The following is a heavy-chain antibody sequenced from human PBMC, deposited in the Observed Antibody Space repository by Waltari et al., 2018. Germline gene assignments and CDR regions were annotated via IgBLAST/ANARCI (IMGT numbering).Heavy chain of an antibody. V-gene: IGHV3-21*01. CDR1: GFTFSAYS. CDR3: ARGALYCSGGGCYPDY. J-gene: IGHJ4*02. CDR2: ISSSSTSI. Sequence: EVQLVESGGGLVKPGGSLRLSCAASGFTFSAYSMQWVRQAPGRGLEWVSSISSSSTSIYYADSVRGRFTTSRDNAKNSLYLQMNSLRAEDTAVYYCARGALYCSGGGCYPDYWGQGTLVTVSS. D-gene: IGHD2-15*01.